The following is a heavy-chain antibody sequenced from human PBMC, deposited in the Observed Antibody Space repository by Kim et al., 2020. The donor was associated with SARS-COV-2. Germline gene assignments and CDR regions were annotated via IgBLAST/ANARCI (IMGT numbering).Heavy chain of an antibody. D-gene: IGHD3-3*01. Sequence: RVTISVDTSKNQFSLKLSSVTAADTAVYYCARSSYYDLWSGYPFPGSFDPWGQGTLVTVSS. V-gene: IGHV4-39*01. CDR3: ARSSYYDLWSGYPFPGSFDP. J-gene: IGHJ5*02.